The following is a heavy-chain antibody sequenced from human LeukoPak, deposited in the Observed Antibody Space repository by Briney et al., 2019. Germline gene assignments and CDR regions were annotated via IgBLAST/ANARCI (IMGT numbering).Heavy chain of an antibody. CDR2: ISSSSSYI. J-gene: IGHJ4*02. Sequence: PGGSLRLSCAASGFTFSSYSMNWVRQAPGKGLEWVSSISSSSSYIYYADSVKGRFTISRDNAKNSLYLQMNSLRAEDTAVYYCARETGLTQAVDYWGQGTLVTVSS. CDR3: ARETGLTQAVDY. V-gene: IGHV3-21*01. CDR1: GFTFSSYS. D-gene: IGHD1-1*01.